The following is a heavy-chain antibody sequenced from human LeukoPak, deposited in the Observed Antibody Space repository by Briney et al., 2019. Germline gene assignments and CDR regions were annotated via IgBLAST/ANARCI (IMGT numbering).Heavy chain of an antibody. CDR1: GYTFTSYY. D-gene: IGHD4-17*01. CDR2: INPSGGST. V-gene: IGHV1-46*01. J-gene: IGHJ4*02. Sequence: ASVKVSCKASGYTFTSYYMHWVRQAPGQGLEWMGIINPSGGSTSYAQKFQGRVTMTRDTSTSTVYMGLSSLRSEDTAVYYCAREPPEVDAVTPFFDYWGQGTLVTVSS. CDR3: AREPPEVDAVTPFFDY.